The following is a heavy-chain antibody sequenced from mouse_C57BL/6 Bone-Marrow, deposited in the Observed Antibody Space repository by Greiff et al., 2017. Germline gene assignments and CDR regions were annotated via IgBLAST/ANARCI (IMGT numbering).Heavy chain of an antibody. CDR1: GYTFTSYW. CDR3: ARSLYDYDEGRGFAY. D-gene: IGHD2-4*01. V-gene: IGHV1-64*01. CDR2: IYPISGSI. J-gene: IGHJ3*01. Sequence: VQLQESGAELVKPGASVKLSCKASGYTFTSYWMHWVKQRPGQGLEWIGMIYPISGSINYNEKFKSKATLTADKSSSTAYMQLSSLTSEDSAVYYCARSLYDYDEGRGFAYWGQGTLVTVSA.